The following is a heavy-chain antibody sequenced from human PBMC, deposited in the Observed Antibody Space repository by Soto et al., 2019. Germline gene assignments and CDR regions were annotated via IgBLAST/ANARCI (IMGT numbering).Heavy chain of an antibody. Sequence: ASVKVSSKASGYTFTSYDINWVRQATGQGLEWMGWMNPNSGNTGYAQKFQGRVTMTRNTSISTAYMELSSLRSEDTAVYYRARGDNWEDSSGWFPRYYYGMDVWGQGTTVTVSS. CDR1: GYTFTSYD. V-gene: IGHV1-8*01. D-gene: IGHD6-19*01. CDR3: ARGDNWEDSSGWFPRYYYGMDV. J-gene: IGHJ6*02. CDR2: MNPNSGNT.